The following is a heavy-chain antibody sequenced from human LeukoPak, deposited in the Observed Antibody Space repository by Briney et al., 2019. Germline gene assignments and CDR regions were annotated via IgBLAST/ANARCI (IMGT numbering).Heavy chain of an antibody. CDR2: ISYDESFK. Sequence: GGSLRLSCAASGFTFSSYGMHWVRQAPGKGLEWVAVISYDESFKYYSDSVKGRFTISRDNSKNTLYLQMNSLRAEDAAVYYCAKSGDDSSQGLDVWGKGTTVTVSS. D-gene: IGHD3-22*01. J-gene: IGHJ6*04. CDR3: AKSGDDSSQGLDV. V-gene: IGHV3-30*18. CDR1: GFTFSSYG.